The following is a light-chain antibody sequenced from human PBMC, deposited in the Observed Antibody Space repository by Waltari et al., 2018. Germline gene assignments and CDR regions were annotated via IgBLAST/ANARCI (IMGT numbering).Light chain of an antibody. Sequence: EIVLTQSPGTPSLSPGDRAILSCMARQSVSKYLAWYQQKPGQAPRLLIYGASSRATGIPDRFSGSGSGTDFSLTISSLEPEDFAVYYCQQYVSLPATFGQGTKVEIE. CDR2: GAS. CDR3: QQYVSLPAT. CDR1: QSVSKY. V-gene: IGKV3-20*01. J-gene: IGKJ1*01.